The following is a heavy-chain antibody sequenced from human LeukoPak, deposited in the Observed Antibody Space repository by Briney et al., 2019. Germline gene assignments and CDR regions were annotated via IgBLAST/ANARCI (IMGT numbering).Heavy chain of an antibody. V-gene: IGHV4-34*01. Sequence: SETLSLTCAVYGGSFSGYYWSWIRQPPGKGLEWTGEINHSGSTNYNPSLKSRVTISVDTSKNQFSLKLSSVTAADTAVYYCARGGVGATEGDYFDYWGQGTLVTVSS. CDR2: INHSGST. CDR3: ARGGVGATEGDYFDY. CDR1: GGSFSGYY. D-gene: IGHD1-26*01. J-gene: IGHJ4*02.